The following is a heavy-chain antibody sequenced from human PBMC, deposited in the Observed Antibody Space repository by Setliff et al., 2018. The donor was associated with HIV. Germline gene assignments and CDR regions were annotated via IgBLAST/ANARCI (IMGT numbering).Heavy chain of an antibody. CDR1: GYSISSGYY. J-gene: IGHJ6*02. CDR2: IYHSGST. V-gene: IGHV4-38-2*02. CDR3: ARPVSKNFYGLDV. Sequence: PSETLSLTCTVSGYSISSGYYWGWIRQPPGKGLEWIGSIYHSGSTYYNSSLKGRVTISAATSKNVFSLNMTSVTAADTAVYYCARPVSKNFYGLDVWGLGTTVTVSS.